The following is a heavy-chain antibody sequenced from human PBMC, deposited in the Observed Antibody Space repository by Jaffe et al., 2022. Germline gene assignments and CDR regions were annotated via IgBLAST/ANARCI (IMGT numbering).Heavy chain of an antibody. J-gene: IGHJ4*02. CDR1: GFTFTSSA. V-gene: IGHV1-58*01. CDR3: AASPLGGSGSYYNGPFDY. D-gene: IGHD3-10*01. Sequence: QMQLVQSGPEVKKPGTSVKVSCKASGFTFTSSAVQWVRQARGQRLEWIGWIVVGSGNTNYAQKFQERVTITRDMSTSTAYMELSSLRSEDTAVYYCAASPLGGSGSYYNGPFDYWGQGTLVTVSS. CDR2: IVVGSGNT.